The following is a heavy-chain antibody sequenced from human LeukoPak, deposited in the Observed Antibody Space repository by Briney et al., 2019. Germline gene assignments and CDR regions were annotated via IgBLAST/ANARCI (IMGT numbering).Heavy chain of an antibody. CDR1: GFTVSSNY. Sequence: GGSLRLSCAASGFTVSSNYMGWVRQAPGKGLEWVSVIYSGGSTYYADSVKGRFTISRDNSKNTLFLQMNSLRAEDTAVYYCAREMYYYGSGSYDYWGQGTLVTVSS. J-gene: IGHJ4*02. CDR3: AREMYYYGSGSYDY. V-gene: IGHV3-53*01. D-gene: IGHD3-10*01. CDR2: IYSGGST.